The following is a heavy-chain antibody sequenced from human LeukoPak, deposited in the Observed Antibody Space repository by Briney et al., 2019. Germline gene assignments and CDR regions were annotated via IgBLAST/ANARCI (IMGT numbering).Heavy chain of an antibody. CDR3: ARDGGSHGPYYFDY. V-gene: IGHV1-18*01. J-gene: IGHJ4*02. D-gene: IGHD1-26*01. CDR2: ISAYNGNT. Sequence: ASVKVSCQASGGTFSSYAIGWVRQAPGQGLEGMGWISAYNGNTNYAQKLQGRVTMTTDTSTSTAYMELRSLRSDDTALYYCARDGGSHGPYYFDYWGQGTLVTVSS. CDR1: GGTFSSYA.